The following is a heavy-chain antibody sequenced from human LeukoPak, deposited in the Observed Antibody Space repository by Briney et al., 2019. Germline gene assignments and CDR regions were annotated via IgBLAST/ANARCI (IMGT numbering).Heavy chain of an antibody. CDR1: GGSFSGYY. J-gene: IGHJ4*02. D-gene: IGHD3-9*01. Sequence: SETLSLTCAVYGGSFSGYYWSWIRQPPGKGLEWIGEINHSGSTYYNPSLKSRVTISVDTSKNQFSLKLSSVTAADTAVYYCARQWAIFSPIDYWGQGTLVTVSS. CDR3: ARQWAIFSPIDY. CDR2: INHSGST. V-gene: IGHV4-34*01.